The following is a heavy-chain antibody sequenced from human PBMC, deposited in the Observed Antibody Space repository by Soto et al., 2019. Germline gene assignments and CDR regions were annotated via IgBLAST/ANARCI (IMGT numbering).Heavy chain of an antibody. CDR3: GRCRTYSYAMDV. V-gene: IGHV1-18*01. CDR2: ISAYNGRT. CDR1: GYSFTSYG. J-gene: IGHJ6*02. D-gene: IGHD2-8*01. Sequence: SEKVSCKASGYSFTSYGIAWVRQAPGQRPEWMGWISAYNGRTNYAQNVKGRVVMTTDVSTNAVYLELRSLTSDDTAMYYCGRCRTYSYAMDVWGQGTTVTVSS.